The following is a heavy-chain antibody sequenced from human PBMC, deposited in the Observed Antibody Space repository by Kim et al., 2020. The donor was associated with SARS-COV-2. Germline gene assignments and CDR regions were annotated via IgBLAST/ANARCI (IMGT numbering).Heavy chain of an antibody. V-gene: IGHV5-10-1*01. J-gene: IGHJ3*02. D-gene: IGHD1-1*01. CDR3: AYGTTDEGAFDI. Sequence: SHSPSFQGHVTISADKSISTAYLQWSSLKASDTAMYYCAYGTTDEGAFDIWGQGTMVTVSS.